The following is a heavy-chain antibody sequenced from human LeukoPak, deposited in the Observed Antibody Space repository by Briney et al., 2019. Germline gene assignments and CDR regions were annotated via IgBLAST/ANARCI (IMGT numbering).Heavy chain of an antibody. V-gene: IGHV3-23*01. CDR3: AKDLGYYYDSSGFPEAFDI. J-gene: IGHJ3*02. CDR1: GYTFSSYA. D-gene: IGHD3-22*01. CDR2: ISGSGGST. Sequence: PGGSLRLSCAASGYTFSSYAMSWVRQAQGKGLEWVSAISGSGGSTYYADSVKGRFTISRDNSKNTLYLQMNSLRAEDTAVYYCAKDLGYYYDSSGFPEAFDIWGQGTMVTVSS.